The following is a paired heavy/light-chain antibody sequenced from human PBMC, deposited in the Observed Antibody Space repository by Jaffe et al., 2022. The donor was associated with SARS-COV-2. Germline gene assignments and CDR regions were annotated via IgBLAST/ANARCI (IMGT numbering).Heavy chain of an antibody. CDR3: ARGLDCSSTSCYFVHYYGMDV. V-gene: IGHV4-34*01. CDR1: GGSFSGYY. Sequence: QVQLQQWGAGLLKPSETLSLTCAVYGGSFSGYYWSWIRQPPGKGLEWIGEINHSGSTNYNTSLKSRVTIAVDTSKNQFSLKVSSVTAADTAMYYCARGLDCSSTSCYFVHYYGMDVWGQGTTVTVSS. CDR2: INHSGST. D-gene: IGHD2-2*01. J-gene: IGHJ6*02.
Light chain of an antibody. CDR2: AAS. CDR1: QSISNY. J-gene: IGKJ1*01. V-gene: IGKV1-39*01. CDR3: QQTYSTPRA. Sequence: DIQMTQSPSSLSASVGDRVTITCRASQSISNYLNWFQQKPGKAPRLLIYAASSLQSGVPSRFSGSASGTDFTLTISSLQPEDFATYYCQQTYSTPRAFGQGTKVEIK.